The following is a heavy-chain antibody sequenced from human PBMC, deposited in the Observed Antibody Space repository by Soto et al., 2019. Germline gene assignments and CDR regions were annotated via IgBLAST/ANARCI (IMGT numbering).Heavy chain of an antibody. CDR2: ISGSGGST. CDR1: GFTFSSYA. D-gene: IGHD2-15*01. Sequence: EVQLLESGGGLVQPGGSLRLSCAASGFTFSSYAMSWVRQAPGKGLEWVSAISGSGGSTYYADSVKGRFTISRDNSKNTLYLQMNSLRAEDTAVYYSAKDSFVGGAGDVWGQGTTVTVSS. CDR3: AKDSFVGGAGDV. J-gene: IGHJ6*02. V-gene: IGHV3-23*01.